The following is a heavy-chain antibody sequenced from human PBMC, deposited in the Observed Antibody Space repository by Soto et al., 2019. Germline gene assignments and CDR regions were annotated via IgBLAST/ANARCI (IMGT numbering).Heavy chain of an antibody. J-gene: IGHJ4*02. V-gene: IGHV4-39*01. CDR3: ARLYLPADRDYYYDSSGYYLQFDY. D-gene: IGHD3-22*01. CDR1: GGSISSSSYY. CDR2: IYYSGST. Sequence: SETLSLTCTVSGGSISSSSYYWGWIRQPPGKGLEWIGSIYYSGSTYYNPSLKSRVTISVDTSKNQFSLKLSSVTAADTAVYYCARLYLPADRDYYYDSSGYYLQFDYWGQGTLVTVSS.